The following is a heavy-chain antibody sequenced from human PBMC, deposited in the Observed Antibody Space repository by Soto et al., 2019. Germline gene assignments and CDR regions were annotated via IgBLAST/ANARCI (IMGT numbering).Heavy chain of an antibody. D-gene: IGHD6-19*01. CDR2: IYWNDDK. J-gene: IGHJ5*02. V-gene: IGHV2-5*01. CDR3: APSRIAVAGTWFDP. Sequence: SGPTLVNPTQTLTLTCTFSGFSLSTIGVGVGWIRQPPGKALEWLALIYWNDDKRYSPSLKSRLTITKDTSKNQVVLTMTNMDPVDTATYYCAPSRIAVAGTWFDPWGQGTLVTVSS. CDR1: GFSLSTIGVG.